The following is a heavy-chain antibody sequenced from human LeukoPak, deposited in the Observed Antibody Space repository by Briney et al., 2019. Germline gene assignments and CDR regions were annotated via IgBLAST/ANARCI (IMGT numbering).Heavy chain of an antibody. D-gene: IGHD3-3*01. Sequence: ASVPVSCKVSGNSLSELSVQWVRQAPGQGLESMGGFDPEEAKMVYAQNFQGRVTMTEDTSTQTAYMELSGLTSDDTAVYYCTTRSRDFWSGFVNWGQGTLVTVSS. CDR1: GNSLSELS. J-gene: IGHJ4*02. CDR2: FDPEEAKM. CDR3: TTRSRDFWSGFVN. V-gene: IGHV1-24*01.